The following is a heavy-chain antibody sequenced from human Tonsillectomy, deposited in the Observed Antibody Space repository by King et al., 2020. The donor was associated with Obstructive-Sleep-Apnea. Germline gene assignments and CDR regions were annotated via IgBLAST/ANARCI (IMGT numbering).Heavy chain of an antibody. D-gene: IGHD2-15*01. J-gene: IGHJ4*02. CDR3: ARDTGCSGGSCYGY. CDR1: GGSISSGGYY. CDR2: IYYSGGT. V-gene: IGHV4-31*03. Sequence: VQLQESGPGLVKPSQTLSLTCTVSGGSISSGGYYWSWIRQHPGKGLEWIGYIYYSGGTYYNPFLKSRVTLSVDTSKNQFSLKLSSVTAADTAVYYCARDTGCSGGSCYGYWGQGTLVTVSS.